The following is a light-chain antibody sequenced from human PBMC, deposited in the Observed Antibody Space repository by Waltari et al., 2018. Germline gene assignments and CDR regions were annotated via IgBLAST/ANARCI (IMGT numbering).Light chain of an antibody. CDR3: QAYDTTTAHVV. J-gene: IGLJ2*01. V-gene: IGLV3-1*01. Sequence: SYELTQSPSVSVSPGQTASITCSGDKLGEKYACWYQQRPGQSPILLIYQDRRRPSGTPERFAGSSAGNTATLTISGTQATDEAHYYCQAYDTTTAHVVFGGGTKLTVL. CDR1: KLGEKY. CDR2: QDR.